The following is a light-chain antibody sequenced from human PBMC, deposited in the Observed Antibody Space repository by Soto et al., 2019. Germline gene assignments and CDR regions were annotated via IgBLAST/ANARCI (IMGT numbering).Light chain of an antibody. CDR1: SSDVGGYNY. CDR2: DVS. CDR3: SSYTSSSTDV. V-gene: IGLV2-14*01. Sequence: QSALTQPASVSGSPGQSITISCTGTSSDVGGYNYVSWYQQHPGKAPKLMIYDVSNRPSGVSNRFSGSKSGNTASLTISGLKSEDEADYYCSSYTSSSTDVFGTGTKVXVL. J-gene: IGLJ1*01.